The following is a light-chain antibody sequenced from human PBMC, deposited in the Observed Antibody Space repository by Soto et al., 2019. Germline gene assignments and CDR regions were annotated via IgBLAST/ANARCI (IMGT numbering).Light chain of an antibody. CDR2: GNT. Sequence: QSVLTQPPSVSGAPGQRVTISCTGSSSNIGAGYDVQWYQQLPGAAPRLLIFGNTNRPSGVPHRFSGSRSGTSASLAISGLPAEDEADYYCQSYDISLSVSVVFGGGTKLTVL. V-gene: IGLV1-40*01. CDR3: QSYDISLSVSVV. CDR1: SSNIGAGYD. J-gene: IGLJ2*01.